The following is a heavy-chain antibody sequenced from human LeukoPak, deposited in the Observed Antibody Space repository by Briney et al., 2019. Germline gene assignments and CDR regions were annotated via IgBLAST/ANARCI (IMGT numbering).Heavy chain of an antibody. CDR3: AVGTFYYLTAVF. CDR1: GYTFTSYG. J-gene: IGHJ4*02. V-gene: IGHV1-18*01. Sequence: ASVKVSCKASGYTFTSYGISWVRQAPGQGREWMGGYEAERAEIIYAPKLQGRVTMTEDTSTETAYMELSSLSAEDTAVYYCAVGTFYYLTAVFWGQGTLVTVSS. CDR2: YEAERAEI. D-gene: IGHD1-26*01.